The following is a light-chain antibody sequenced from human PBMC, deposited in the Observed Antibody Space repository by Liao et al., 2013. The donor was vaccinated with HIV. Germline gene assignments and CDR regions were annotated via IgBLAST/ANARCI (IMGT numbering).Light chain of an antibody. Sequence: SYELTQPPSVSVSPGQTASITCSGDELGDKYASWYQQKPGQSPVLVIYQDNKRPSGIPERFSGSNSGNTATLTISGTQPMDEADYYCQAWDNRTGVFGTGTKVTVL. CDR3: QAWDNRTGV. CDR2: QDN. CDR1: ELGDKY. V-gene: IGLV3-1*01. J-gene: IGLJ1*01.